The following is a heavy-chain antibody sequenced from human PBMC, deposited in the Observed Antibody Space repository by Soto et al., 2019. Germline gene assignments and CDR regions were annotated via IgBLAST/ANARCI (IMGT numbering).Heavy chain of an antibody. J-gene: IGHJ4*02. CDR1: GYTFTSYT. D-gene: IGHD1-26*01. CDR2: VNVYNGKT. Sequence: QVQLVQSGPEVQKPGASVKVSCKASGYTFTSYTISWVRQAPGQGLEWLGWVNVYNGKTNYAQQFQGRVTVTTDTFTATAYMELSSLRYDDTAIYYCARERVGATAGGQPFDSWGQGTVLTVSS. CDR3: ARERVGATAGGQPFDS. V-gene: IGHV1-18*01.